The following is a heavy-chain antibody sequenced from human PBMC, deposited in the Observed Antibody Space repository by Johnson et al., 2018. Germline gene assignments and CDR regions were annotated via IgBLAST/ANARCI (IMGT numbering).Heavy chain of an antibody. CDR1: GFTFSNYL. CDR2: ISTSGGYI. V-gene: IGHV3-21*01. D-gene: IGHD3-22*01. CDR3: AREYYYDNKGSAFDI. Sequence: EVQLVQSGGGLVKPGGSLRLSCAASGFTFSNYLMNWVRQAPGKGLEWVSSISTSGGYIHYADAVKGRFTISRDNSKNSLFLQMNSLRAEDTAVYYGAREYYYDNKGSAFDIWGQGTMVTVSS. J-gene: IGHJ3*02.